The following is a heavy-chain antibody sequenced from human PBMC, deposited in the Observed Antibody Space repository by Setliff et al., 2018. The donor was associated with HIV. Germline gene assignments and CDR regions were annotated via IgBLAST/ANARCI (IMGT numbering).Heavy chain of an antibody. CDR1: GYSFSDYW. CDR3: ATSPGTYSSSSASYFDY. J-gene: IGHJ4*02. D-gene: IGHD6-6*01. Sequence: GESLKISCKASGYSFSDYWIGWVRQMPGKGLEWMGIIYLSDSDTRYSPSFQGQVTISADKSISTAHLQWSSLKASDTAMYYCATSPGTYSSSSASYFDYWGQGTLVTVSS. V-gene: IGHV5-51*01. CDR2: IYLSDSDT.